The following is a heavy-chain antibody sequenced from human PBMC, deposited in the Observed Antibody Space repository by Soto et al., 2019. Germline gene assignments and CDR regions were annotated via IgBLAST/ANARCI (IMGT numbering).Heavy chain of an antibody. CDR2: ISYDGSNK. CDR1: GFTFSSYG. Sequence: QVQLVESGGGVVQPGRSLRLSCAASGFTFSSYGMHWVRQAPGKGLEWVAVISYDGSNKYYADSVKGRFTISRDNSKNTLYLHMNSLRAEDTAVYYCAKQGGPVAGTPYYYYGMDVWGQGTTVTVSS. D-gene: IGHD6-19*01. CDR3: AKQGGPVAGTPYYYYGMDV. V-gene: IGHV3-30*18. J-gene: IGHJ6*02.